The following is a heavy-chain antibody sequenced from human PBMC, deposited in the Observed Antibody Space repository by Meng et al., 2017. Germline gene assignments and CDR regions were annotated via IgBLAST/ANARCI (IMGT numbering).Heavy chain of an antibody. J-gene: IGHJ6*02. V-gene: IGHV3-9*03. CDR3: AKSRYSSSSGYYYGMDV. CDR1: GFTFDDYA. CDR2: ISWNSGSI. Sequence: SLKISCAASGFTFDDYAMHRVRQAPGKGLEWVSGISWNSGSIGYADSVKGRFTISRDNAKNSLYLQMNSLRAEDMALYYCAKSRYSSSSGYYYGMDVWGQGTTVTVSS. D-gene: IGHD6-13*01.